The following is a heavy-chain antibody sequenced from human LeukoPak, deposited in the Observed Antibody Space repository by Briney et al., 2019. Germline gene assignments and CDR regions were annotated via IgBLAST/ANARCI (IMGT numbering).Heavy chain of an antibody. CDR3: ARDWHYYYYYMDV. V-gene: IGHV3-11*01. CDR2: ISSSGSSI. J-gene: IGHJ6*03. CDR1: GFTFSDYY. Sequence: PGGSLRLSCAASGFTFSDYYMSWIRQAPGKGLEWVSYISSSGSSIYYADSVKGRFTISRDNAKNSLYLQMNSLRAEDTAVYYCARDWHYYYYYMDVWGKGTTVTVSS.